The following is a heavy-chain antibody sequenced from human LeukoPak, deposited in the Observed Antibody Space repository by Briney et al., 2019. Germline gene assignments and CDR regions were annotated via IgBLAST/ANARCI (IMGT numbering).Heavy chain of an antibody. D-gene: IGHD5-24*01. CDR1: GFTFSNSA. J-gene: IGHJ4*02. Sequence: GGSLRLSCAASGFTFSNSAMSWVRQAPGKGLEWVSNIIGNSVSTYYADFVKGRFTISRDNSNNTLFLQMNSLSADDTVIYFCAKGRRDGYNYPCVDSWGQGAWVVVSS. V-gene: IGHV3-23*01. CDR3: AKGRRDGYNYPCVDS. CDR2: IIGNSVST.